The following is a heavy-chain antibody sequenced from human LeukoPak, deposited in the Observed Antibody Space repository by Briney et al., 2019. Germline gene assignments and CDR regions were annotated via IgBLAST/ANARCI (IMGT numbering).Heavy chain of an antibody. V-gene: IGHV4-34*01. CDR3: ARRNWNYFDY. CDR1: GGSFSGYY. D-gene: IGHD1-1*01. J-gene: IGHJ4*02. CDR2: INHSGST. Sequence: SETLSLTCAVYGGSFSGYYWSWIRQPPGKGLEWIGEINHSGSTNYNPSLKSRVTISVDTSKNQFSLKLSSVTAADTAVYYCARRNWNYFDYWGQGTLVTVPS.